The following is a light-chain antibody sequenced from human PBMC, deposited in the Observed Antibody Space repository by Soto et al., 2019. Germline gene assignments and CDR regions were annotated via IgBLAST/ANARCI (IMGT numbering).Light chain of an antibody. Sequence: DIVMTQSPDSLAVSLGERATINCKSSQSILYSSSNKNYLAWYQQKPGQPPKLLIYWASTRESGVPDRFSGSGSGTDFTLTISALQAEDVAVYYCQQYYSTPSEVTFGQGTRLEI. CDR3: QQYYSTPSEVT. CDR2: WAS. J-gene: IGKJ5*01. V-gene: IGKV4-1*01. CDR1: QSILYSSSNKNY.